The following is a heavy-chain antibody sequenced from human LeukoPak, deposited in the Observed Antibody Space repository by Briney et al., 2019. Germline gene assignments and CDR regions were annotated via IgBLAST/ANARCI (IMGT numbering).Heavy chain of an antibody. Sequence: ASVKVSCKASGYTFTCYYMHWVRQAPGQGLEWMGIINPSGGSTSYAQKFQGRVTMTRDTSTSTVYMELSSLRSEDTAVYYCARARGWEGYCSSTSCYTSGSAPGWFDPWGQGTLVTVSS. V-gene: IGHV1-46*01. J-gene: IGHJ5*02. CDR2: INPSGGST. CDR1: GYTFTCYY. CDR3: ARARGWEGYCSSTSCYTSGSAPGWFDP. D-gene: IGHD2-2*02.